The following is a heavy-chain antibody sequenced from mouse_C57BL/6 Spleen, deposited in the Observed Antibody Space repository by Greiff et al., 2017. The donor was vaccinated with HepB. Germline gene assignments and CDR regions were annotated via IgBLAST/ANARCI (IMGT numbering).Heavy chain of an antibody. D-gene: IGHD1-1*01. CDR3: ARSVGHYGSSFYFDY. CDR1: GYAFSSSW. CDR2: IYPGDGDT. Sequence: QVQLKESGPELVKPGDSVKISCKASGYAFSSSWMNWVKQRPGKGLEWIGRIYPGDGDTNYNGKFKGKATLTADKSSSTAYMQLSSLTSEDSAVYFCARSVGHYGSSFYFDYWGQGTTLTVSS. V-gene: IGHV1-82*01. J-gene: IGHJ2*01.